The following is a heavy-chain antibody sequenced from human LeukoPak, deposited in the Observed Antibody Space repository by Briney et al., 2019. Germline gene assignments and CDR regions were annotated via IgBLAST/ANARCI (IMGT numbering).Heavy chain of an antibody. CDR2: IYTSGST. J-gene: IGHJ4*02. CDR1: GGSISRYY. D-gene: IGHD4-11*01. V-gene: IGHV4-4*07. Sequence: PSWTLSLTCTVSGGSISRYYWSWMRQPAGKELEGIGRIYTSGSTNDNPSLKSRVTMSVDTSKNQFSLKLSSVTAADTAVYYCARVGRNDYNNYRFELFDYWGQGTLVTVSS. CDR3: ARVGRNDYNNYRFELFDY.